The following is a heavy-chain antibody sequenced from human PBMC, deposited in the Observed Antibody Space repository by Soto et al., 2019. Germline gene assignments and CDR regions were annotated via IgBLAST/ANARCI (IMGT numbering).Heavy chain of an antibody. Sequence: ASVKVSCKASGYNFLNYGMSWVRQAPGQGPEWMGWISVYHGNTIYAQNFQGRVTMTTDTSTSTAYMELTSLRSDDTGVYYCARDHGGATMALLYWGQGTLVTVSS. CDR3: ARDHGGATMALLY. CDR2: ISVYHGNT. D-gene: IGHD3-10*01. V-gene: IGHV1-18*04. CDR1: GYNFLNYG. J-gene: IGHJ4*02.